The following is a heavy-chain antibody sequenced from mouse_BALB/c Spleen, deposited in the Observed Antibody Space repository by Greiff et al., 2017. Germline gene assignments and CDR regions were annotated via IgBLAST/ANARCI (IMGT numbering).Heavy chain of an antibody. CDR1: GFSLTGYG. CDR3: ARDPYYGNLYAMDY. J-gene: IGHJ4*01. V-gene: IGHV2-6-7*01. D-gene: IGHD2-10*01. CDR2: IWGDGST. Sequence: QVQLKESGPGLVAPSQSLSITCTVSGFSLTGYGVNWVRQPPGKGLEWLGMIWGDGSTDYNSALKSRLSISKDNSKSQVFLKMNSLQTDDTARYYCARDPYYGNLYAMDYWGQGTSVTVSS.